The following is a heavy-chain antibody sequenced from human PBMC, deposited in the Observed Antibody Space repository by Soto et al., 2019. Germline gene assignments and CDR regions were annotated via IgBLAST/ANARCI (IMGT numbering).Heavy chain of an antibody. CDR2: ISCSGGNT. V-gene: IGHV3-23*01. CDR3: AMGGGDCSGGSCGSDYYGMDG. D-gene: IGHD2-15*01. CDR1: GFTFSSYA. Sequence: PGRSLRLSCAASGFTFSSYAMRWVRQAPAKDLNRVSTISCSGGNTYYADSVKGRFTISRDSSKDSLYLERNSRTAEDTAVYYCAMGGGDCSGGSCGSDYYGMDGWGQGTTVTVSS. J-gene: IGHJ6*02.